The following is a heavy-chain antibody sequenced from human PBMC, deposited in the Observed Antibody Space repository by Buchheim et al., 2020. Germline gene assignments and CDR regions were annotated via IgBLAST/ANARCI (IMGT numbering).Heavy chain of an antibody. CDR1: GFTVSSNY. Sequence: EVQLVESGGGLVQPGGSLRLSCAASGFTVSSNYMSWVRQAPGKGLEWVSVIYSGGSTYYADSVKGRFTISRDNSKNTLYLQMNSLRAEDTAVYYCARVIVATIGSYFDYWGQGTL. D-gene: IGHD5-12*01. V-gene: IGHV3-66*01. CDR2: IYSGGST. J-gene: IGHJ4*02. CDR3: ARVIVATIGSYFDY.